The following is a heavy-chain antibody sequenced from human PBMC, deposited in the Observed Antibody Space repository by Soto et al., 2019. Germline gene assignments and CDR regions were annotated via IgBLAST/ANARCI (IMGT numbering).Heavy chain of an antibody. CDR1: GFTFSGSA. Sequence: QSGGSLRLSCAASGFTFSGSAMHWVRQASGKGLEWVGRIRSKANSYATAYAASVKGRFTISRDDSKNTAYLQMNSLKTEDTAVYYCTAMVRGVHYYYYYYGMDVWGQGTTVTVSS. V-gene: IGHV3-73*01. CDR2: IRSKANSYAT. D-gene: IGHD3-10*01. J-gene: IGHJ6*02. CDR3: TAMVRGVHYYYYYYGMDV.